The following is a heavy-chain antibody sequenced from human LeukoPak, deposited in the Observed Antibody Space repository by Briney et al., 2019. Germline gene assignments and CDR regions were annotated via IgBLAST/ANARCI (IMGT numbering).Heavy chain of an antibody. CDR2: IYTSGST. CDR3: ARSLLSVGATVWDY. D-gene: IGHD1-26*01. CDR1: GGSISSSSYY. J-gene: IGHJ4*02. Sequence: SETLSLTCTVSGGSISSSSYYWGWIRQPPGKGLEWIGRIYTSGSTNYNPSLKSRVTISVDTSKNQFSLKLSSVTAADTAVYYCARSLLSVGATVWDYWGQGTLVTVSS. V-gene: IGHV4-39*07.